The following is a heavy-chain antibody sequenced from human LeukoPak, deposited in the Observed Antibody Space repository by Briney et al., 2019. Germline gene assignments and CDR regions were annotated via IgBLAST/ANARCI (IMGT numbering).Heavy chain of an antibody. D-gene: IGHD4-23*01. CDR1: GGSISSYY. V-gene: IGHV4-59*01. CDR2: IYYSGST. Sequence: PSETLSLTCTASGGSISSYYWSWIRQPPGKGLEWIGYIYYSGSTNYNPSLKSRVTISVDTSKNQFSLKLSSVTAADTAVYYCASHRYGGNSDYYYYYYMDVWGKGTTVTVSS. CDR3: ASHRYGGNSDYYYYYYMDV. J-gene: IGHJ6*03.